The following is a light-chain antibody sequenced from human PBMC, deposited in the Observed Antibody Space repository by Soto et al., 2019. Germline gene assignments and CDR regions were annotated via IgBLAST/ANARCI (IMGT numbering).Light chain of an antibody. J-gene: IGLJ1*01. CDR3: GSYTSSSTLYV. V-gene: IGLV2-14*01. CDR1: SSDVGGSNY. CDR2: DVS. Sequence: QSALTQPASVSGSPGQSITISCTGTSSDVGGSNYVSWYQQHPGKAPKLMIYDVSNRPSGVSNRFSGSKSGNTASLTISGLQAEDEAEYYCGSYTSSSTLYVFGTWTKVTVL.